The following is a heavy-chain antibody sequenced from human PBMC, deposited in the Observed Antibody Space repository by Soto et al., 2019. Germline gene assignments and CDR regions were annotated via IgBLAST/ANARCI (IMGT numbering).Heavy chain of an antibody. D-gene: IGHD3-16*01. J-gene: IGHJ5*02. CDR3: ARAFATNKYWFDP. Sequence: QVQLVQSGAEVKKPGSSVKVSCKASGGTFSSYIISWVRQAPGQGLEWMGGIIPIFGTANYAQKFQDRVTITADESTTTAYMELSGLRSEDTAVYYCARAFATNKYWFDPWGQGPLVTVSS. CDR2: IIPIFGTA. V-gene: IGHV1-69*01. CDR1: GGTFSSYI.